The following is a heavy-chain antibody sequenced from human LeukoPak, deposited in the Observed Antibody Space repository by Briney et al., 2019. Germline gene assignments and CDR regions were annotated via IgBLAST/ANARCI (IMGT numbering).Heavy chain of an antibody. CDR1: GFTVSSNY. Sequence: GGSLRLSCAASGFTVSSNYMSWVRQAPGKGLEWVSVIYSGGSTYYADSVKGRFTISRDNSKNTLYLQMNSLRAEDTTVYYCARDSDSTGYIDFDYWGQGTLVTVSS. J-gene: IGHJ4*02. D-gene: IGHD3-22*01. V-gene: IGHV3-53*01. CDR3: ARDSDSTGYIDFDY. CDR2: IYSGGST.